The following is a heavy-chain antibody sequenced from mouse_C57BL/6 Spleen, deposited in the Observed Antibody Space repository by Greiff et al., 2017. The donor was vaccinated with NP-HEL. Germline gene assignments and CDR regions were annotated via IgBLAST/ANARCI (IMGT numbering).Heavy chain of an antibody. J-gene: IGHJ3*01. CDR3: AREYYDYDGGFAY. Sequence: VHVKQSGPELVKPGASVKMSCKASGYTFTDYNMHWVKQSHGKSLEWIGYINPNNGGTSYNQKFKGKATLTVNKSSSTAYMELRSLTSEDSAVYYCAREYYDYDGGFAYWGQGTLVTVSA. CDR1: GYTFTDYN. V-gene: IGHV1-22*01. D-gene: IGHD2-4*01. CDR2: INPNNGGT.